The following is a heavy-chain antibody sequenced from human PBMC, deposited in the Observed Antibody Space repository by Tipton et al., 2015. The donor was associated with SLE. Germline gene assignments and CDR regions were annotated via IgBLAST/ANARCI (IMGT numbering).Heavy chain of an antibody. Sequence: RSLRLSCAASGFTFDDYAMHWVRQAPGKGLEWVSGITWNSGNIAYADSVKGRFTISRDNAKNSLYLQMNSLRAEDTALYCCAKAPLRYFDWLLMTYFDYWGQGTLVTVSS. J-gene: IGHJ4*02. V-gene: IGHV3-9*01. CDR2: ITWNSGNI. CDR3: AKAPLRYFDWLLMTYFDY. CDR1: GFTFDDYA. D-gene: IGHD3-9*01.